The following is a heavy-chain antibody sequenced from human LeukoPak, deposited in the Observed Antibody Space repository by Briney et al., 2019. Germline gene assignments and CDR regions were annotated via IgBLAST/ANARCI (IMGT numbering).Heavy chain of an antibody. CDR3: AKGPVAVAGYYFDH. Sequence: GGSLRLSCAASGFTFSNAWMSWARQAPGKGLEWVSSISGSGGTTYYADSVKGRFTISRDNPNNTLDLQMNSLTAEDTAVYYCAKGPVAVAGYYFDHWGQGTLVTVSS. CDR1: GFTFSNAW. D-gene: IGHD6-19*01. J-gene: IGHJ4*02. V-gene: IGHV3-23*01. CDR2: ISGSGGTT.